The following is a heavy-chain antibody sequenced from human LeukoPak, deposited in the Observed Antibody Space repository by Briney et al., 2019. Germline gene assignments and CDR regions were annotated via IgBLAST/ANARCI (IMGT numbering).Heavy chain of an antibody. CDR2: ISYDGSNK. D-gene: IGHD3-9*01. V-gene: IGHV3-30*04. J-gene: IGHJ4*02. CDR3: ARPPYYDILTGQFDY. Sequence: PGGSLRLSCAASGFTFSSYAMHWVRQAPGKGLEWVAVISYDGSNKYYADSVKGRFTISRDNSKNTLYLQMNSLRAEDTAVYSCARPPYYDILTGQFDYWGQGTLVTVSS. CDR1: GFTFSSYA.